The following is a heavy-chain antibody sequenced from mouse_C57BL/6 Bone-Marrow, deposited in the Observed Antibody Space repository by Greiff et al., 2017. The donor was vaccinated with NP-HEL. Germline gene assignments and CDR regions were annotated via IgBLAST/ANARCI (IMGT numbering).Heavy chain of an antibody. CDR2: IDPANGDT. CDR3: TTPFHWYFDV. J-gene: IGHJ1*03. Sequence: VQLQQSVAELVRPGASVKLSCTASGFNIKNTYMHWVKQRPEQGLEWIGRIDPANGDTEYASKFQGKATITADTSSNTAYLQLSSLTSEDTAVYYCTTPFHWYFDVWGTGTTVTVSS. CDR1: GFNIKNTY. V-gene: IGHV14-3*01.